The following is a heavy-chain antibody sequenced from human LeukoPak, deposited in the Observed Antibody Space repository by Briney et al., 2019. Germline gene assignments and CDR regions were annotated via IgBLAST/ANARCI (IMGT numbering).Heavy chain of an antibody. D-gene: IGHD7-27*01. Sequence: SETLSLTCTVSGGSISSGGYYWSWIRQHPGKGLEWIGYIYYSGSTYYNPSLKSRVTISIDASKNQFSLKLSSVTAADTAVYYCARNNWGSLDYWGQGILVTVSS. CDR3: ARNNWGSLDY. CDR1: GGSISSGGYY. J-gene: IGHJ4*02. CDR2: IYYSGST. V-gene: IGHV4-31*03.